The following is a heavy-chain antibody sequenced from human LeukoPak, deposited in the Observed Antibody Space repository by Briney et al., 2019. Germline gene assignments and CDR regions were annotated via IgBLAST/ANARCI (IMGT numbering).Heavy chain of an antibody. Sequence: HWASVKVSCKASGYTFTNYGVTWVRQAPGQGLEWMGWISTYNGNTNYAQKLQGRVTMTTDTSTSTAYMELRSLRSDDTAVYYCARGSYGDFDNWGQGTLVTVSS. CDR1: GYTFTNYG. D-gene: IGHD1-26*01. CDR2: ISTYNGNT. CDR3: ARGSYGDFDN. J-gene: IGHJ4*02. V-gene: IGHV1-18*01.